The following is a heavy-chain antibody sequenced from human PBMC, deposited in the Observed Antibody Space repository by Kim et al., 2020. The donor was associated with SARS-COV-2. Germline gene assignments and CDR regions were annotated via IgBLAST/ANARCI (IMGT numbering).Heavy chain of an antibody. CDR2: ISGSGGST. CDR3: ATGSAYYYDSSGYGVGDY. CDR1: GFTFSSYA. Sequence: GGSLRLSCAASGFTFSSYAMSWVRQAPGKGLEWVSAISGSGGSTYYADSVKGRFTISRDNSKNTLYLQMNSLRAEDTAVYYCATGSAYYYDSSGYGVGDYWGQGTLVTVSS. D-gene: IGHD3-22*01. J-gene: IGHJ4*02. V-gene: IGHV3-23*01.